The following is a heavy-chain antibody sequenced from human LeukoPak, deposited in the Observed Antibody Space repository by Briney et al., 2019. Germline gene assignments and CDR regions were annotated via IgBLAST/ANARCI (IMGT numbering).Heavy chain of an antibody. D-gene: IGHD3-22*01. CDR2: IYYRGSN. J-gene: IGHJ4*02. CDR1: GGSISSYY. CDR3: ARVYPSGYYYGIFDY. V-gene: IGHV4-59*01. Sequence: SETLSLTCTGSGGSISSYYWSWIRQPPGKGREWIGYIYYRGSNNYNPSLKSRVTISVDTSKNQFSLKLSSVTAADTAVYYCARVYPSGYYYGIFDYWGQGTLVTVSS.